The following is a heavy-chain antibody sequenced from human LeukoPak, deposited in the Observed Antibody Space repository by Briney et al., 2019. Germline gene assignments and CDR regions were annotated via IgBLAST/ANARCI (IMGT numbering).Heavy chain of an antibody. Sequence: ASVKVSCKASGGTFSSYAISWVRQAPGQGLEWMGGIIPIFGTANYAQKFQGRVTITADKSTSTAYMELSSLRSEDTAVYYCAHSGSYYQYYYGMDVWGQGTTVTVSS. D-gene: IGHD3-10*01. CDR3: AHSGSYYQYYYGMDV. V-gene: IGHV1-69*06. J-gene: IGHJ6*02. CDR2: IIPIFGTA. CDR1: GGTFSSYA.